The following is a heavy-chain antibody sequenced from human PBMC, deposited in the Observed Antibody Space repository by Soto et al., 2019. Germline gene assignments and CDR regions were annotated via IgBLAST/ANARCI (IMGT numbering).Heavy chain of an antibody. D-gene: IGHD2-8*01. CDR3: ARGRLGYCTNGVCYTDY. J-gene: IGHJ4*02. Sequence: SETLSLTCTVSGGSISSSSYYWGWIRQPPGKGLEWIGSIYYSGSTYYNPSLKSRVTISVDTSKNQFSLKLSSVTAADTAVYYCARGRLGYCTNGVCYTDYWGQGTLVTVSS. CDR1: GGSISSSSYY. CDR2: IYYSGST. V-gene: IGHV4-39*01.